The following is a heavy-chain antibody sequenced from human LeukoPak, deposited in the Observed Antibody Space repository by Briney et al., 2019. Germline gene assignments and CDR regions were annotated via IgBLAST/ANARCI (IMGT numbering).Heavy chain of an antibody. Sequence: GASVKVSCKASGYTFTSYGISWVRQAPGQGLEWMGWISAYNGNTNYEQKLQGRVTMTTDTSTSTAYMELRSLRSDDTTVYYWARIVDIVATSDFDDWGQGTLVTVPS. D-gene: IGHD5-12*01. CDR2: ISAYNGNT. CDR1: GYTFTSYG. V-gene: IGHV1-18*04. CDR3: ARIVDIVATSDFDD. J-gene: IGHJ4*02.